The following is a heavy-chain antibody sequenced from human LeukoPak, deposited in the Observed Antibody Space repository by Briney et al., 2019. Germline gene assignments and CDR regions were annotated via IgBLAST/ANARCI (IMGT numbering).Heavy chain of an antibody. Sequence: GGPLRLSCAASGFIFSSYWMHWVRQAPGKGLVWVSRINPDGSGTNYADSVKGRFTISRDNAKNTVYLQMNSLRAEDTAVYYCAVFGSPMVDWGQGTLVTVSS. CDR2: INPDGSGT. CDR3: AVFGSPMVD. D-gene: IGHD2-2*01. J-gene: IGHJ4*02. CDR1: GFIFSSYW. V-gene: IGHV3-74*01.